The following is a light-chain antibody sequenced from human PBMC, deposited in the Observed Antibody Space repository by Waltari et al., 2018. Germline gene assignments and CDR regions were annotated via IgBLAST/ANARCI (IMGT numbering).Light chain of an antibody. V-gene: IGKV4-1*01. Sequence: DIVMTQSPDSLAVSLGERATINCKSSQSVLYSSNNKNYLAWYQQKQGQPPKLLIYWASTREAGGPDRFSGSGSGTDFTLTISSLQAEDVAVYYCQQYLSTPPTFGQGTKVEIK. CDR1: QSVLYSSNNKNY. CDR2: WAS. J-gene: IGKJ1*01. CDR3: QQYLSTPPT.